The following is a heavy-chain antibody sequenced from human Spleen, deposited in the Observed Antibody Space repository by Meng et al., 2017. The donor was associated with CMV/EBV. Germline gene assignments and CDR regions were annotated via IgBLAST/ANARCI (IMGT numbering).Heavy chain of an antibody. J-gene: IGHJ4*02. D-gene: IGHD4-11*01. CDR1: GYTFNSYA. V-gene: IGHV1-18*01. CDR3: ARGSKSPDH. Sequence: KVSCKATGYTFNSYAINWVRQAPGLGLEWMGWVSAYSGDTNYAQKFQGRVTMTTDTSTSTAYMELRSLTSDDTAMYYCARGSKSPDHWGQGTLVTVSS. CDR2: VSAYSGDT.